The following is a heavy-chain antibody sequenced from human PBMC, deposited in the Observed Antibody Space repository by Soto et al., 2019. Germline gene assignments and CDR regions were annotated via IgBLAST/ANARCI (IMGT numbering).Heavy chain of an antibody. V-gene: IGHV4-39*01. CDR1: YGSYSTDKFF. J-gene: IGHJ4*02. CDR2: IYYSGST. D-gene: IGHD2-15*01. Sequence: SETPPLTWSVSYGSYSTDKFFWAFVRLRPEKDLECIVCIYYSGSTYYNPSLKSRVPISVDTSKNQFSLKLSSVPAADTAVYYCARHANEDRDIVVVVAASWLDYWGQGTLVTAPQ. CDR3: ARHANEDRDIVVVVAASWLDY.